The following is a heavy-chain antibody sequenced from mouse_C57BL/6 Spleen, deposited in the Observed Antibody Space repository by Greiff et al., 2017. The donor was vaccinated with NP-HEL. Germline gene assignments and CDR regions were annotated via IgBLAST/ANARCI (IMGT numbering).Heavy chain of an antibody. J-gene: IGHJ4*01. CDR2: IDPSDSYT. CDR1: GYTFTSYW. D-gene: IGHD2-5*01. CDR3: ARPSNYGAMDY. V-gene: IGHV1-69*01. Sequence: QVQLQQSGAELVMPGASVKLSCKASGYTFTSYWMHWVKQRPGQGLEWIGEIDPSDSYTNYNQKFKGKSTLTVDKSSSTAYMQLSSLTSEDSAVYYCARPSNYGAMDYWGQGTSVTVSS.